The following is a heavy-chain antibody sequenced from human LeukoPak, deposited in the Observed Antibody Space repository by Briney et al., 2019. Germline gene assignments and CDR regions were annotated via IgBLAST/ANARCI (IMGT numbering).Heavy chain of an antibody. CDR1: GFSFNNYN. V-gene: IGHV3-48*02. CDR3: AREHISSSGSVSDY. Sequence: GGSLRLSCTASGFSFNNYNMNWGRQAPGKGLEWVSYISSSSSIIYYADSVKGRFTISRDNAKNSLYLQMNSLRDEDTAVYYCAREHISSSGSVSDYWGQGTLVTVSS. CDR2: ISSSSSII. J-gene: IGHJ4*02. D-gene: IGHD6-6*01.